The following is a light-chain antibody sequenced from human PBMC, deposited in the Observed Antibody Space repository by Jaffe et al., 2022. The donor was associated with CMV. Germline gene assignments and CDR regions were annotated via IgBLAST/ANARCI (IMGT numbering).Light chain of an antibody. J-gene: IGLJ2*01. Sequence: QSVLTQPPSVSAAPGQRVTISCSGSSSNIGNNYVSWYQHFPGTAPKLLIYDNNERPSGIPDRFSGSKSGTSATLGITGLQTGDEAVYYCGTWVGSLSARDVVFGGGTKLTVL. CDR2: DNN. V-gene: IGLV1-51*01. CDR3: GTWVGSLSARDVV. CDR1: SSNIGNNY.